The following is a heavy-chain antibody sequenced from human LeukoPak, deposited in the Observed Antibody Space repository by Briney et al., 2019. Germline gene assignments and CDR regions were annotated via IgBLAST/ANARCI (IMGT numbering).Heavy chain of an antibody. Sequence: PGGSLRLSCAASGFTFSSYEMNWVRQAPGKGLEWVSYISSSGTPIHYADSVKGRFTISRDNAKNSLFLQMNSLRAEDTAVYYCARETTACGGDCYDSWGQGTLVTVSS. CDR1: GFTFSSYE. V-gene: IGHV3-48*03. CDR2: ISSSGTPI. J-gene: IGHJ4*02. CDR3: ARETTACGGDCYDS. D-gene: IGHD2-21*01.